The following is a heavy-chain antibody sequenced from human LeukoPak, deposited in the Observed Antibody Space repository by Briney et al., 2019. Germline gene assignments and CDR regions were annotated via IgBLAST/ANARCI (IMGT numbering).Heavy chain of an antibody. V-gene: IGHV1-24*01. CDR3: ATGVAAAGIDFMDDY. CDR2: FDPEDGET. CDR1: GYTLTELS. Sequence: ASVKVSCKVSGYTLTELSMHWVRQAPGKGLEWMGGFDPEDGETIYAQKFQGRVTMTEDTSTDTAYMELSSLRSEDTAVYYCATGVAAAGIDFMDDYWGQGTLVTVSS. J-gene: IGHJ4*02. D-gene: IGHD6-13*01.